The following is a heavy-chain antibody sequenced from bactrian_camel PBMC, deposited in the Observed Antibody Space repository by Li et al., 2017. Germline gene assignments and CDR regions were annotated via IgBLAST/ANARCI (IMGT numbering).Heavy chain of an antibody. Sequence: VQLVESGGGSVQAGESLRLSCTGPPYLDNSVYMAWFRQGTGKEREILARISDARTVTAYADSVKGRFTISRDITNNAVYLQMNSLEPEDTAMYYCAAGRYGVGCGGGQKAADYEYWGQGTQVTVS. CDR3: AAGRYGVGCGGGQKAADYEY. J-gene: IGHJ4*01. V-gene: IGHV3-3*01. D-gene: IGHD6*01. CDR2: ISDARTVT. CDR1: PYLDNSVY.